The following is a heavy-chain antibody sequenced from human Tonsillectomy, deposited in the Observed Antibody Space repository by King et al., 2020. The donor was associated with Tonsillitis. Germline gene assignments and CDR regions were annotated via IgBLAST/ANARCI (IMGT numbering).Heavy chain of an antibody. J-gene: IGHJ4*02. CDR2: IGTYNGDT. V-gene: IGHV1-18*04. CDR1: GYRFTSHG. D-gene: IGHD5-24*01. CDR3: ARMEMTTISDYYFDY. Sequence: QLVQSGAEVEKPGASVRVSCKTSGYRFTSHGVSWVRQAPGQGLEWMGWIGTYNGDTNYAQKFQGRVTMTTDTSASTAYMELRSLRSDDTAVYYCARMEMTTISDYYFDYWGQGTLVTVSS.